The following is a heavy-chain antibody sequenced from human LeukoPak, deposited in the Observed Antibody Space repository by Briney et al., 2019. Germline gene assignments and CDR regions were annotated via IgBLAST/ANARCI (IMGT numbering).Heavy chain of an antibody. CDR1: GFTFSSYW. CDR2: IACDGSSS. J-gene: IGHJ4*02. D-gene: IGHD4-23*01. CDR3: ARGRPHGNDY. V-gene: IGHV3-74*01. Sequence: PGGSLRLSCAASGFTFSSYWMNWVRQAPGKGLVLVSRIACDGSSSTYADSVKGRFSISRDNAKNTLYLQMNSLRVEDTAVYYCARGRPHGNDYWGQGTLVTVSS.